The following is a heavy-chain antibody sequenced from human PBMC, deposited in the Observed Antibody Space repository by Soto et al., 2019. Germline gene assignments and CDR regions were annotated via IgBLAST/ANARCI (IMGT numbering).Heavy chain of an antibody. D-gene: IGHD3-22*01. V-gene: IGHV4-59*12. J-gene: IGHJ5*02. Sequence: PSETLSLTCTVSGGSISSYYWSWIRQPPGKGLEWIGYIYYSVSTNYNPSLKSRVTISVDTSKNQFSLKLSSVTAADTAVYYCARGRMIVVQLYNWFDPWGQGTLVTVS. CDR2: IYYSVST. CDR1: GGSISSYY. CDR3: ARGRMIVVQLYNWFDP.